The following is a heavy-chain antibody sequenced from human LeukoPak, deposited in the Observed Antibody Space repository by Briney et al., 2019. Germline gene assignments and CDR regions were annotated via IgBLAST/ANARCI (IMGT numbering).Heavy chain of an antibody. CDR3: AGEVVFGGVIINRLRFDP. D-gene: IGHD3-3*01. CDR2: INHSGST. CDR1: GGSFSGYY. J-gene: IGHJ5*02. Sequence: SETLSLSCAVYGGSFSGYYWSWIRQPPGKGLEWIGEINHSGSTNYNPSLMSRVTISVDTSKNQFFLMSSSVTASDTALYCFAGEVVFGGVIINRLRFDPWGQGTLVTVSS. V-gene: IGHV4-34*01.